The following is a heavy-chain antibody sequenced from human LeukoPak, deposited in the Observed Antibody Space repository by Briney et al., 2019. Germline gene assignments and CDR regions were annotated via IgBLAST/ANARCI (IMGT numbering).Heavy chain of an antibody. CDR3: ARARGYYDFWSGYHY. J-gene: IGHJ4*02. V-gene: IGHV1-2*04. CDR2: INPNSGGT. Sequence: ASVKVSCKASGYTFTSYDINWVRQATGQGLEWMGWINPNSGGTNYAQKFQGWVTMTRDTSISTAYMELSRLRSDATAVYYCARARGYYDFWSGYHYWGQGTLVTVSS. D-gene: IGHD3-3*01. CDR1: GYTFTSYD.